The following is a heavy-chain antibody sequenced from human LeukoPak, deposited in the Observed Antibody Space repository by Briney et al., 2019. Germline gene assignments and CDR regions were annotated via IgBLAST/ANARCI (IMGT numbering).Heavy chain of an antibody. D-gene: IGHD3-22*01. V-gene: IGHV3-30*03. Sequence: LSLTCAVYGGSFSGYYWSWIRQAPGKGLEWVAVISYDGSNKYYADSVKGRFTISRDNSKNTLYLQMNSLRAEDTAVYYCARDDSSGYTMRQGFDYWGQGTLVTVSS. CDR1: GGSFSGYY. CDR3: ARDDSSGYTMRQGFDY. J-gene: IGHJ4*02. CDR2: ISYDGSNK.